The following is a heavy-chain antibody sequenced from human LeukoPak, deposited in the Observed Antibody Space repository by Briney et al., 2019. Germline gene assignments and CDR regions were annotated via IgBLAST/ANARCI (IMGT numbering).Heavy chain of an antibody. CDR1: GFTFSSYA. Sequence: PGGSLRLSCAASGFTFSSYAMSWVRQAPGKGLEWVSAISGSGGSTYYADSVKGRFTISRDNSKNTLYLQMNSLRAEDTAVYYCARGGAARRGDYYYYMDVWGKGTTVTVSS. V-gene: IGHV3-23*01. CDR3: ARGGAARRGDYYYYMDV. J-gene: IGHJ6*03. D-gene: IGHD6-6*01. CDR2: ISGSGGST.